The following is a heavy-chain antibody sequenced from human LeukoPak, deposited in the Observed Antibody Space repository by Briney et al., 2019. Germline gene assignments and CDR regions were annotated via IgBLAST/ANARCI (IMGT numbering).Heavy chain of an antibody. CDR1: GFTVSSNF. J-gene: IGHJ5*02. CDR2: LSGSGRAT. V-gene: IGHV3-53*01. D-gene: IGHD1/OR15-1a*01. Sequence: GGSLRLSCAASGFTVSSNFMNWVRQAPGKGLEWVSGLSGSGRATYYAHSVKGRFTISRENSKNAMFLQMNSLRVDDTAVYYCARQRVMLTGTGGTWIDPWGQGTLVTVSS. CDR3: ARQRVMLTGTGGTWIDP.